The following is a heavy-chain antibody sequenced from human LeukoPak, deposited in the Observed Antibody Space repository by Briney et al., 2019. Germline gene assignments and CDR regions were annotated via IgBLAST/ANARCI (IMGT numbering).Heavy chain of an antibody. CDR2: ISTNGDST. Sequence: PGGSLRLSCAASGFTFSTYAMHWVRQAPGKGLEYVSAISTNGDSTYYADSVKGRFTISRDNSKNTLYLQMNSLRAEDTAVYYCARAYYHDSSGDDAFDIWGQGTMVTVSS. J-gene: IGHJ3*02. V-gene: IGHV3-64*04. CDR1: GFTFSTYA. D-gene: IGHD3-22*01. CDR3: ARAYYHDSSGDDAFDI.